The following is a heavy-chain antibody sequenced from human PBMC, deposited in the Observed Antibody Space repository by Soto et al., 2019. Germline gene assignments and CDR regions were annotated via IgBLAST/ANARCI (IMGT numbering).Heavy chain of an antibody. CDR1: GFTFSSYE. J-gene: IGHJ3*02. CDR3: ARDYRITGTLDAFDI. CDR2: ISSSGSTI. Sequence: PGGSLSLSCAASGFTFSSYEMNWVRQAPGKGLEWVSYISSSGSTIYYADSVKGRFTISRDNAKNSLYLQMNSLRAEDTAGYYCARDYRITGTLDAFDIWGQGTMVTVSS. D-gene: IGHD1-7*01. V-gene: IGHV3-48*03.